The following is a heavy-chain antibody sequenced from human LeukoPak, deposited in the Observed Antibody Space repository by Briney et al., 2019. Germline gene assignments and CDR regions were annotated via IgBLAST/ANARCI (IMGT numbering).Heavy chain of an antibody. CDR1: GGSFSGYY. J-gene: IGHJ4*02. V-gene: IGHV4-34*01. CDR3: ARGLYYYDSSGYYPRSYYFDY. Sequence: SETLSLTCAVYGGSFSGYYWSWIRQPPGKGLEWIGEINHSGSTNYNPSLKSRVTISVDTSKNQFSLKLSSVTAADTAVYYCARGLYYYDSSGYYPRSYYFDYWGQGTLVTVSS. CDR2: INHSGST. D-gene: IGHD3-22*01.